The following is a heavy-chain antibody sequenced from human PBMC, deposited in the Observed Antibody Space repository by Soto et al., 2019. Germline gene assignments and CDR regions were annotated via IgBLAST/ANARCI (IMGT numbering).Heavy chain of an antibody. D-gene: IGHD3-10*01. CDR3: ARDKDYYGSGIRVGGAWSGFDY. V-gene: IGHV1-18*01. CDR1: GYTFTSYG. Sequence: QVQLVQSGAEVKKPGATVKVTCKASGYTFTSYGISWVRQAHGQGLEWWGWISAYNGNTNYAQKLQGRVTMTTDTTTRTAYMVMRSLVSDDTAVYYCARDKDYYGSGIRVGGAWSGFDYWGQGTLVTVSS. CDR2: ISAYNGNT. J-gene: IGHJ4*02.